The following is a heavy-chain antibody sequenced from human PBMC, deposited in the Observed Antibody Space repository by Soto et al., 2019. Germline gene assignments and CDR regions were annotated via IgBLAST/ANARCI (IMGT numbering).Heavy chain of an antibody. CDR2: INHSGST. CDR1: GGSFSGYY. CDR3: ARGGRLRAYYFDY. J-gene: IGHJ4*02. D-gene: IGHD5-12*01. V-gene: IGHV4-34*01. Sequence: SETLSLTCAVYGGSFSGYYWSWIRQPPGKGLEWIGEINHSGSTNYNPSLKSRVTISVDTSKNQLSLKLSSVTAADTAVYYCARGGRLRAYYFDYWGQGTLVTVSA.